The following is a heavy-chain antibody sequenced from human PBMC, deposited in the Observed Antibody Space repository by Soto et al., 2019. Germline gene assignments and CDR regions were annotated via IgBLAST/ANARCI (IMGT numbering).Heavy chain of an antibody. CDR1: GFTFSSYA. Sequence: GGSLRLSCAASGFTFSSYAMHWVRQAPGKGLEWVAVISYDGSNKYYADSVKGRFTISRDNSKNTLYLQMNSLRAEDTAVYYCARESDSGSYFGYNWFDPCGQGTLVTVSS. V-gene: IGHV3-30-3*01. CDR3: ARESDSGSYFGYNWFDP. D-gene: IGHD1-26*01. CDR2: ISYDGSNK. J-gene: IGHJ5*02.